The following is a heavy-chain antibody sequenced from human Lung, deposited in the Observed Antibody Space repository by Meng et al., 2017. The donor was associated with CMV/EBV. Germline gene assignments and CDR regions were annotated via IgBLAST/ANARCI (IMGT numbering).Heavy chain of an antibody. V-gene: IGHV1-2*02. CDR3: ARGLGDYCSTTSCSYGVYV. D-gene: IGHD2-2*01. J-gene: IGHJ6*02. CDR1: GYIFSGYY. CDR2: INPNSGGT. Sequence: SVXVSXXASGYIFSGYYIHWVRQAPGQGLEWMGWINPNSGGTNYAQKFQGRVTMTRDTSISTAYMDLSRLKSDDTAVYYCARGLGDYCSTTSCSYGVYVWGREXTVTVSS.